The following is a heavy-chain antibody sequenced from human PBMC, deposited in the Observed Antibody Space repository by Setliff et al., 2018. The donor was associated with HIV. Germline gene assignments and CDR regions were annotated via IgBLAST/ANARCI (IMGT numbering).Heavy chain of an antibody. V-gene: IGHV1-58*02. Sequence: SVKVSCKASGFTFTSSAMQWVRQARGQRLEWIGWIVVGSGNTNYAQKFQERVTINRDMSTSTAYMELSSLRAEDTAVYYWARDPAPSSSASYFQHWGQGTPVTGS. CDR1: GFTFTSSA. CDR3: ARDPAPSSSASYFQH. J-gene: IGHJ1*01. CDR2: IVVGSGNT. D-gene: IGHD6-6*01.